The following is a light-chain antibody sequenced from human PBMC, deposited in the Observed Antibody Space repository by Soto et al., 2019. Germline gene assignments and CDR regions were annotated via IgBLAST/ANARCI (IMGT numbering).Light chain of an antibody. CDR2: KAS. CDR1: QSISSW. Sequence: DLQMTQSPSTLSASVGDRVTITCRASQSISSWLAWYQQKPGKAPKLLIYKASSLESGVPSRFSGSGSGTEFTLTISSLQPDDCATYYCQQYNSYPSTFGQGTKLEIK. J-gene: IGKJ2*01. V-gene: IGKV1-5*03. CDR3: QQYNSYPST.